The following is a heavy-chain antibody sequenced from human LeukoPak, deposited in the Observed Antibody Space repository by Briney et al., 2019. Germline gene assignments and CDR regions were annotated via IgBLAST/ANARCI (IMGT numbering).Heavy chain of an antibody. CDR1: GGTFSSYA. D-gene: IGHD3-22*01. CDR2: IIPIFGTA. J-gene: IGHJ4*02. CDR3: ARAVYYYDSSGYLYY. V-gene: IGHV1-69*01. Sequence: EASVTVSCKASGGTFSSYAISWVRQAPGQGLEWMGGIIPIFGTANYAQKFQGRVTITADESTSTAYMELSSLRSEDTAVYYCARAVYYYDSSGYLYYWGQGTLVTVSS.